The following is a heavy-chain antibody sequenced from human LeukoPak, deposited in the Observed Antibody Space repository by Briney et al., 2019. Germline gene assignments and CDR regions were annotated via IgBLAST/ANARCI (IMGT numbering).Heavy chain of an antibody. CDR1: GYTFTSYG. CDR2: ISAYSGNT. V-gene: IGHV1-18*01. CDR3: ARVLVGAQVAFDY. D-gene: IGHD1-26*01. Sequence: GASVKVSCKASGYTFTSYGISWVRQAPGQRLEWTGWISAYSGNTNYAQKLQGRVTTTTDTSTSTDYMELRSLRSDDTAVYYCARVLVGAQVAFDYWGQGTLVTVSS. J-gene: IGHJ4*02.